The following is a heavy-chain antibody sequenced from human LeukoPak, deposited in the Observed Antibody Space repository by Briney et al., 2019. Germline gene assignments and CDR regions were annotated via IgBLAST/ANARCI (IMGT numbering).Heavy chain of an antibody. D-gene: IGHD3-22*01. Sequence: ASVTVSCKASGYTFTSYYMHWVRQAPGQGLEWMGIINPSGGSTSYAQKFQGRVTITADESTSTAYMELSSLRSEDTAVYYCARATYYYDSSGYYGRSDAFDIWGQGTMVTVSS. CDR1: GYTFTSYY. V-gene: IGHV1-46*01. J-gene: IGHJ3*02. CDR2: INPSGGST. CDR3: ARATYYYDSSGYYGRSDAFDI.